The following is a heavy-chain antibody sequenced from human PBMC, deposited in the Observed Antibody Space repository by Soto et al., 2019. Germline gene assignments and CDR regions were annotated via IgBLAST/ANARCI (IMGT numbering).Heavy chain of an antibody. V-gene: IGHV4-39*01. CDR2: IYYSGST. D-gene: IGHD6-13*01. CDR3: GLAAAGWVGNWFDP. J-gene: IGHJ5*02. Sequence: SETMYITCTVSGGSVSSSSYYWGWIRQPPGKGLEWIGSIYYSGSTYYNPSLKSRVTISVDTSRNQFSLKLSSVTAADTAVYYCGLAAAGWVGNWFDPWGQGTLVTVSS. CDR1: GGSVSSSSYY.